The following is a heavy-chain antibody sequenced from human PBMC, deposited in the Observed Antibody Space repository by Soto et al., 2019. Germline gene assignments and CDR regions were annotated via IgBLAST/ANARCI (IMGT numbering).Heavy chain of an antibody. D-gene: IGHD3-10*01. CDR2: LYIDGSRT. V-gene: IGHV3-74*01. Sequence: EVQLVESGGGLVQPGGSLRLSCAASGFTFSSYWMHWVRQVPGKGLVWVSRLYIDGSRTSYADSVKGRFTISRDNAKNPLYLQMNSLRAEDTAVYYCARGAGGYYYMDVWGKGTTVTVSS. CDR3: ARGAGGYYYMDV. J-gene: IGHJ6*03. CDR1: GFTFSSYW.